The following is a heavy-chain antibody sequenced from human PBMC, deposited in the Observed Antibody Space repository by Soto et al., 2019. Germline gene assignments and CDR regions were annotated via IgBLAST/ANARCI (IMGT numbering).Heavy chain of an antibody. CDR1: GGTFSSYA. CDR2: IIPIFGTA. CDR3: GYSSSWYLGGWFDP. V-gene: IGHV1-69*01. J-gene: IGHJ5*02. D-gene: IGHD6-13*01. Sequence: QVQLVQSGAEVKKPGSSVKVSCKASGGTFSSYAISWVRQAPGQGLEWMGGIIPIFGTANYAQKFQGRVTITADESTSRAYWELSSLRSEDTAVYYCGYSSSWYLGGWFDPWGQGTLVTVSS.